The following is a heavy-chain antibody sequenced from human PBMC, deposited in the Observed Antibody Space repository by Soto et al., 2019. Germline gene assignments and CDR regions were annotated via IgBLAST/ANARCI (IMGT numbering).Heavy chain of an antibody. J-gene: IGHJ4*02. CDR1: GYTFTGYY. V-gene: IGHV1-2*02. Sequence: GASVKVSCKASGYTFTGYYMHWVRQAPGQGLEWMGWINPNSGGTNYAQKFQGRVTMTRDTSISTAYMELSRLRSDDTAVYYCARESAAYCGGDCYSSYFDYWGQGTLVTVS. CDR2: INPNSGGT. CDR3: ARESAAYCGGDCYSSYFDY. D-gene: IGHD2-21*02.